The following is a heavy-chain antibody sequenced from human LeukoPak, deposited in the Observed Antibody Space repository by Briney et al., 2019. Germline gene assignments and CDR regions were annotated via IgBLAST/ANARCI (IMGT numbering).Heavy chain of an antibody. Sequence: SETLSLTWTVPGYSIRSGDYYWCWIRQPAGKGRVWVGGISSSGSTNYNPSLKSRVTISVDTSKNQFSLKLSSVTAADTAVYFCARGPYSYDSSGAFDIWGQGTMVTVSS. CDR1: GYSIRSGDYY. CDR3: ARGPYSYDSSGAFDI. V-gene: IGHV4-61*02. CDR2: ISSSGST. D-gene: IGHD3-22*01. J-gene: IGHJ3*02.